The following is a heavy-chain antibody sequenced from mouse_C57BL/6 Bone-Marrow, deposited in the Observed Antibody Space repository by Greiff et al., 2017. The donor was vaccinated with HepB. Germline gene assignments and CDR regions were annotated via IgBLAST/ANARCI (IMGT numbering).Heavy chain of an antibody. D-gene: IGHD1-1*01. Sequence: VQLQQPGAELVKPGASVKLSCKASGYTFTSYWMHWVKQRPGQGLEWIGMIHPNSGSTNYNEKFKSKATLTVDKSSSTAYMQLSSLTSEDSAVYYCARIFAINTVVAPYAMDYWGQGTSVTVSS. CDR3: ARIFAINTVVAPYAMDY. J-gene: IGHJ4*01. CDR1: GYTFTSYW. V-gene: IGHV1-64*01. CDR2: IHPNSGST.